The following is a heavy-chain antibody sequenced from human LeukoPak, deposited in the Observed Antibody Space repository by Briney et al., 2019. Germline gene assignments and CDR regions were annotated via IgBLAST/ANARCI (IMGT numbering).Heavy chain of an antibody. D-gene: IGHD3-10*01. V-gene: IGHV3-64D*06. CDR1: GFTFSSYA. Sequence: PGGSLRLSCSASGFTFSSYAMHWVRQAPGKGLEYVSAISSNGGSTYYADSVKGRFTISRDNSKNTLYLQMSSLRAEDTAVYYCVNSPYLYRSGAYIDYWGQGTLVTVSS. CDR2: ISSNGGST. J-gene: IGHJ4*02. CDR3: VNSPYLYRSGAYIDY.